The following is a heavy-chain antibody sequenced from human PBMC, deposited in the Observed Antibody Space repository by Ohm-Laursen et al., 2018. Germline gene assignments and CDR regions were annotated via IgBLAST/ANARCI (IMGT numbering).Heavy chain of an antibody. V-gene: IGHV3-11*01. Sequence: SLRLSCAAPGFTFSDYYMSWIRQAPGKGLEWVSYISSSGSTIYYADSVKGRFTISRDNAKNSLYLQMNSLRAEDTAVYYCARDAGYSSSWRHFDYWGQGTLVTVSS. D-gene: IGHD6-13*01. CDR2: ISSSGSTI. CDR3: ARDAGYSSSWRHFDY. J-gene: IGHJ4*02. CDR1: GFTFSDYY.